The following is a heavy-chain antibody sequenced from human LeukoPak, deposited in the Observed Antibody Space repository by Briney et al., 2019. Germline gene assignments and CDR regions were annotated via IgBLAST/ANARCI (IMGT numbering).Heavy chain of an antibody. CDR3: AREYSSRWEY. CDR1: GFSFSSYS. J-gene: IGHJ4*02. D-gene: IGHD6-13*01. CDR2: ISSSSTTI. Sequence: GGSLRLSCAASGFSFSSYSMNWVRQAPGKGLEWVSYISSSSTTIYYADSVKGRFTISRDNAKNSLYLQMNSLRAEDTAVYYCAREYSSRWEYRGQGTLVTVSS. V-gene: IGHV3-48*04.